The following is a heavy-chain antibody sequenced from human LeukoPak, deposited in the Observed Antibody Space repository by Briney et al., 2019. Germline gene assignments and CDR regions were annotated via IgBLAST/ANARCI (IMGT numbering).Heavy chain of an antibody. CDR1: GFTFSTYD. V-gene: IGHV3-30-3*01. CDR3: ARARVDGYKHFDY. CDR2: ISYDENNK. J-gene: IGHJ4*02. D-gene: IGHD5-24*01. Sequence: GGSLRLSCAASGFTFSTYDMHWVRQAPGKGLEWVAVISYDENNKYHADSVKGRFTISRDNAKNSLYLQMNSLRAEDTAVYYCARARVDGYKHFDYWGQGTLVTVSS.